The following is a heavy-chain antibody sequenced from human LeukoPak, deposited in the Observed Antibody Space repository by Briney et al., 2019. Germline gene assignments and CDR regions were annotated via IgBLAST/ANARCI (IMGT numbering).Heavy chain of an antibody. V-gene: IGHV3-9*01. CDR3: VKSASYSGSFSNWYDP. CDR1: GFTFDDYA. CDR2: ISWNSGTI. Sequence: GGSLRLSCAASGFTFDDYAMHWVRQAPGKGLEWVSGISWNSGTIDYADSVKGRFTITRDNAKNSLYLEMNSLRAEGTALYYCVKSASYSGSFSNWYDPWGQGTLVNVSS. J-gene: IGHJ5*02. D-gene: IGHD1-26*01.